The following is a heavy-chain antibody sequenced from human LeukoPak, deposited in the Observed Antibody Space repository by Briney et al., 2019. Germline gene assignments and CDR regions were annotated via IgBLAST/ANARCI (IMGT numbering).Heavy chain of an antibody. V-gene: IGHV3-23*01. CDR3: ARHDSFIPY. CDR2: ISDTGRRT. D-gene: IGHD3-16*02. Sequence: PGGSLRLSCAAFGFTFNDYAMSWVRQAAGKGLEWVSGISDTGRRTFYADSVKGRFTISRDDSKKTVYLQMNTLRAEDTAIYFCARHDSFIPYWGQGTLVTVSS. CDR1: GFTFNDYA. J-gene: IGHJ4*02.